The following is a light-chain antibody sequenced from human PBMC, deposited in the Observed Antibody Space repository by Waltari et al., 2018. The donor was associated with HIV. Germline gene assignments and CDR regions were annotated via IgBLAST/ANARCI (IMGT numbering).Light chain of an antibody. J-gene: IGLJ2*01. CDR2: GNS. CDR1: GSNIRATYD. CDR3: QSYDSRLSGSV. V-gene: IGLV1-40*01. Sequence: SVLTQPPSVSGAPGQRVTIPCSESGSNIRATYDVHWYQPLPGTAPKLLIYGNSNRPSGVPDRFSGSKSGTSASLAITGLQPEDEGDYYCQSYDSRLSGSVFGGGTKLTVL.